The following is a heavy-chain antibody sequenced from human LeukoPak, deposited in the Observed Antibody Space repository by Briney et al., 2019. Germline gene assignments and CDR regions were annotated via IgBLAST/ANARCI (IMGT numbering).Heavy chain of an antibody. CDR3: ARAYSGSYGLGYYYMDV. J-gene: IGHJ6*03. V-gene: IGHV3-21*04. CDR1: EFSVGSNY. Sequence: GGSLRLSCAASEFSVGSNYMTWVHQAPGKGLEWVSSISSSSSYIYYADSVKGRFTISRDNAKKSQYLQMNSLRAEDTAVYYCARAYSGSYGLGYYYMDVWGKGTTVTVSS. D-gene: IGHD1-26*01. CDR2: ISSSSSYI.